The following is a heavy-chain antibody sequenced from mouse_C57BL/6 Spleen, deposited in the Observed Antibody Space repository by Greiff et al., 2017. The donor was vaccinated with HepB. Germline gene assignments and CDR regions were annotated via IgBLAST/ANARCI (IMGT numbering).Heavy chain of an antibody. D-gene: IGHD2-4*01. Sequence: VQLVESGPELVKPGASVKISCKASGYAFSSSWMNWVKQRPGKGLEWIGRIYPGDGDTNYNGKFKGKATLTADKSSSTAYMQLSSLTSEDSAVYFCASYYDYDASFAYWGQGTLVTVSA. J-gene: IGHJ3*01. CDR1: GYAFSSSW. CDR3: ASYYDYDASFAY. V-gene: IGHV1-82*01. CDR2: IYPGDGDT.